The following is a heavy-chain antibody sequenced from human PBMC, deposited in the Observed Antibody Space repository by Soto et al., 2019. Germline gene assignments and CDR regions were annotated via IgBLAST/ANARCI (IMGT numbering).Heavy chain of an antibody. J-gene: IGHJ4*02. V-gene: IGHV3-23*01. CDR3: AHRTGFDY. CDR1: GYTFSSFD. CDR2: ISGSGGGT. Sequence: EVQLWETGGGLVQPGGSLRLSCAVSGYTFSSFDMSWVRQAPGKGLEWVSTISGSGGGTNYADSVKGRFTISRDISTYTVYLQMNSLKAEDTAVYYCAHRTGFDYWGQGAVVTVTS.